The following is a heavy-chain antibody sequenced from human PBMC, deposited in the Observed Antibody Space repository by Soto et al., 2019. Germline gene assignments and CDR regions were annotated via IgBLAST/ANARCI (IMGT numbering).Heavy chain of an antibody. V-gene: IGHV1-3*01. D-gene: IGHD3-3*02. Sequence: ASVKVSCKASGYIFTRHGMNWVRQAPGQRLEWMGWIDVGNGHTKYSKNLQGRVSITRDTSASTAYMGLSSLRSEDTAVYYCARIPRRDQQAFWGQGTLVTVSS. CDR2: IDVGNGHT. CDR1: GYIFTRHG. CDR3: ARIPRRDQQAF. J-gene: IGHJ4*02.